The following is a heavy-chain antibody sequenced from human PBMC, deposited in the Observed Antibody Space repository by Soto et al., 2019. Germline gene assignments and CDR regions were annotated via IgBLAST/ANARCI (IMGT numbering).Heavy chain of an antibody. CDR1: GGSISSSSYY. CDR2: IYYSGST. J-gene: IGHJ2*01. Sequence: SDTLSLTCTVSGGSISSSSYYWGWIRQPPGKGLEWIGSIYYSGSTYYNPSLKSRVTISVDTSKNQFSLKLSSVTAADTAVYYCAGPRNWGRRYFDLWGRGTLVTVSS. CDR3: AGPRNWGRRYFDL. V-gene: IGHV4-39*01. D-gene: IGHD7-27*01.